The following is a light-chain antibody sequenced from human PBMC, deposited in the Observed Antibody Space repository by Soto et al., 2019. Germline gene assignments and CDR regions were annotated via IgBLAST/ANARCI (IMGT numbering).Light chain of an antibody. V-gene: IGKV1-5*03. CDR1: QRIDRG. Sequence: DIQMTQSPSTLSASVGDRVTITCRASQRIDRGLAWYQQKPGKAPKLLIYRASSLESGVPSRFSGSGSGTGFTLTISSLQPDDFATYYCQQYKTYPYTFAQGTKLEIK. CDR2: RAS. J-gene: IGKJ2*01. CDR3: QQYKTYPYT.